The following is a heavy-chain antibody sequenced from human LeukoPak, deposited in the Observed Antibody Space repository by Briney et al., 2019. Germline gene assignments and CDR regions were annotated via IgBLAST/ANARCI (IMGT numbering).Heavy chain of an antibody. CDR1: GFTFSSYG. V-gene: IGHV3-30*02. CDR3: AKDRDDYFDY. Sequence: GGSLRLSCAASGFTFSSYGMHWARQAPGKGLEWVAFIRYDGGNKYYADSVKGRFTISRDNSKNTLYLQVNSLRAEDTAIYYCAKDRDDYFDYWGQGTLVTVSS. D-gene: IGHD5-24*01. J-gene: IGHJ4*02. CDR2: IRYDGGNK.